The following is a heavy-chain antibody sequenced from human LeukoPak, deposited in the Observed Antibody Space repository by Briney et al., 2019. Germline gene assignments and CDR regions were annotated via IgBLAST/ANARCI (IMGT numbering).Heavy chain of an antibody. CDR2: SSTDEGTK. J-gene: IGHJ4*02. D-gene: IGHD5-18*01. CDR1: GFSFSHYV. V-gene: IGHV3-30*04. Sequence: QTAGSPRLSCAVSGFSFSHYVTHWVRQAPGKGLEWVAVSSTDEGTKLYAEPVKGRFTISRDNSKNTLYLQMNSLTAEDTAVYYCAKAPAAMAPTDFDYWGQGTLVTVSS. CDR3: AKAPAAMAPTDFDY.